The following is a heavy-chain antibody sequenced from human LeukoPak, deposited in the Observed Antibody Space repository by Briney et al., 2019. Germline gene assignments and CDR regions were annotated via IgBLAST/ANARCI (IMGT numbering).Heavy chain of an antibody. Sequence: ASVKVSCKASGYTFTGYCIHWVRQAPGQGLEWMGWINPNSGVTKYAQKFQGRVTMTRDTSISTGYLDMSRLRSDDTTVYYCARDLDNYSCSGSYYNGDPLFQHWGQGTLVTVSS. CDR2: INPNSGVT. CDR3: ARDLDNYSCSGSYYNGDPLFQH. D-gene: IGHD3-10*02. CDR1: GYTFTGYC. V-gene: IGHV1-2*02. J-gene: IGHJ1*01.